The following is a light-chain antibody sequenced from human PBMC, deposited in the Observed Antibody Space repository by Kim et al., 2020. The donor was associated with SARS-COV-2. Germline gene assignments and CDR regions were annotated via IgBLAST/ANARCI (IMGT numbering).Light chain of an antibody. CDR1: QSVNSRY. CDR3: QQYGTLPYT. J-gene: IGKJ2*01. Sequence: LSPGERATLSCRASQSVNSRYLAWYQVKPGQAPRLLIFGTSNWATGVPDRFSGSGSGTDFTLTISSLEPEDFAVYYCQQYGTLPYTFGQGTKLEIK. V-gene: IGKV3-20*01. CDR2: GTS.